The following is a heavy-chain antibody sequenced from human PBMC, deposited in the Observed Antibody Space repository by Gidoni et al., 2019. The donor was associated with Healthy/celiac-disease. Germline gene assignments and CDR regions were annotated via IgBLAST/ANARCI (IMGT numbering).Heavy chain of an antibody. J-gene: IGHJ4*02. Sequence: EVQLVESGGGLVQPGRSLRLSCAASGFPFDAYAMHWVRQAPGKGLEWVSGISWNSGSIGYADSVKGRFTISRDNAKNSLYLQMNSLRAEDTALYYCAKLVTTVTTSYFDYWGQGTLVTVSS. CDR3: AKLVTTVTTSYFDY. D-gene: IGHD4-17*01. V-gene: IGHV3-9*01. CDR1: GFPFDAYA. CDR2: ISWNSGSI.